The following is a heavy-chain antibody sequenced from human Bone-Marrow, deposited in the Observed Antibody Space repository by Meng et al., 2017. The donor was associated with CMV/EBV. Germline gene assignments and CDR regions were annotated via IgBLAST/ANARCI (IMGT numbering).Heavy chain of an antibody. CDR3: ASGGHSSTSCYYV. D-gene: IGHD2-2*01. Sequence: GGSLRLSCAASGFTFSSYEMNWVRQAPGKGLEWVSYISSSGNTIYYADSVKGRFTISRDNAKNSLYLQMNSLRAEDTAVYYCASGGHSSTSCYYVWGQGTTVTVSS. CDR2: ISSSGNTI. J-gene: IGHJ6*02. CDR1: GFTFSSYE. V-gene: IGHV3-48*03.